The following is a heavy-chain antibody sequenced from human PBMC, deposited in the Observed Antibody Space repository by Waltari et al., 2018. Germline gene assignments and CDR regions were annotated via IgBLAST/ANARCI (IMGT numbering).Heavy chain of an antibody. CDR2: ISSGNGKT. V-gene: IGHV1-3*01. CDR1: GYTLTSYT. J-gene: IGHJ4*02. D-gene: IGHD3-22*01. Sequence: QVHLAQSGAEVKKPGASVKISCTASGYTLTSYTIHWVRQAPGQRLEWMGWISSGNGKTKYSQTLQGRLTITRDTSASTVYMEMNSVRSEDTAVYYCARDLTGYYDDNNGYYYGPSVFDYWGRGTLVTVSS. CDR3: ARDLTGYYDDNNGYYYGPSVFDY.